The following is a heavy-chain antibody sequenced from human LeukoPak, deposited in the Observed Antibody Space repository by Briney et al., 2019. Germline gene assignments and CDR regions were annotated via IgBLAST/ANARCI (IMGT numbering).Heavy chain of an antibody. J-gene: IGHJ6*02. V-gene: IGHV3-20*04. CDR1: GFTFDDYG. CDR2: INWNGGST. CDR3: ARGMGGYSKYGMDV. D-gene: IGHD6-13*01. Sequence: GGSLRLSCAASGFTFDDYGMSWVRQAPGKGLEWVSGINWNGGSTGYADSVKGRFTISRDNAKNSLYLQMNSLRAEDTALYYCARGMGGYSKYGMDVWGQGTTVTVSS.